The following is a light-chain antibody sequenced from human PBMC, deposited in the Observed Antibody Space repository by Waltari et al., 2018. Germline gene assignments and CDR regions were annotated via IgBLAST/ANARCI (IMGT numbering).Light chain of an antibody. CDR3: CSYANTNTFVL. V-gene: IGLV2-23*01. CDR2: DGS. J-gene: IGLJ2*01. CDR1: SSDIGNHNR. Sequence: QSALTQPASVSGSPGQSITISCTGTSSDIGNHNRVSWSQLHPGQAPKLIIFDGSKRPSGVSNRFSASKSDNTASLTSSGLQADDEADYFCCSYANTNTFVLFAGGTKVTVL.